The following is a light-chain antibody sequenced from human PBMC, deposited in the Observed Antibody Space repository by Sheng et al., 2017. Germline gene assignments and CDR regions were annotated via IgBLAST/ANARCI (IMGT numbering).Light chain of an antibody. V-gene: IGKV3-20*01. CDR1: QSVGSSY. J-gene: IGKJ2*01. CDR2: GAS. CDR3: QQYDNSLYT. Sequence: EIVLTQSPGTLSLSPGERATLSCRASQSVGSSYLAWYQQRPGQAPRLLIYGASNRATGIPDRFSGSGSGTDFTLTISRLEPEDFALYYCQQYDNSLYTFGQGTKLEIK.